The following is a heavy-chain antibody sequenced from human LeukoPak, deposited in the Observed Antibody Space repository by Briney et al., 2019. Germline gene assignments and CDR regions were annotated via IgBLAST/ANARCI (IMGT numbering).Heavy chain of an antibody. D-gene: IGHD3-16*01. CDR3: AWSPWGSYYYYMDV. Sequence: SQTLSLTCTVSGGSISSGSYYWSWIRQPAGKGLEWIGRIYTSGSTNYNPSLKSRVTISVDTSKNQFSLKLSSVTAADTAVYYCAWSPWGSYYYYMDVWGKGTTVTISS. J-gene: IGHJ6*03. CDR1: GGSISSGSYY. CDR2: IYTSGST. V-gene: IGHV4-61*02.